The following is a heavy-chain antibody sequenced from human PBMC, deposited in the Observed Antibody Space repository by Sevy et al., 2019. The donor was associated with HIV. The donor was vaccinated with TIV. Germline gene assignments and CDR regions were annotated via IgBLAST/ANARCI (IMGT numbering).Heavy chain of an antibody. D-gene: IGHD3-16*01. Sequence: SETLSLTCAVSRGSISRDNWWSWVRQPPGKGLEWIGDIYHSGSTNYNPSLRSRVTISEDQSKNQFSLRLTSVTAADTAVYFCASLQGEYYDAGGFSSFFFDSWGQGTLVTVSS. V-gene: IGHV4-4*02. J-gene: IGHJ4*02. CDR3: ASLQGEYYDAGGFSSFFFDS. CDR2: IYHSGST. CDR1: RGSISRDNW.